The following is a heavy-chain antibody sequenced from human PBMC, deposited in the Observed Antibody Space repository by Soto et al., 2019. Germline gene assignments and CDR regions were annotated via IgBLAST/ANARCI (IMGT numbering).Heavy chain of an antibody. CDR3: ETEHLVLFSGELSRYYDYLGMDV. J-gene: IGHJ6*02. D-gene: IGHD3-16*02. Sequence: PSETLSLGCAVYGGSFSCYYWSWIRQPPGKGLEWIGEINHSGSTNYNPSLKSRVTISVDTSKNQFSLKLSSVTAADTAVYYCETEHLVLFSGELSRYYDYLGMDVWGQGTTVTVSS. V-gene: IGHV4-34*01. CDR1: GGSFSCYY. CDR2: INHSGST.